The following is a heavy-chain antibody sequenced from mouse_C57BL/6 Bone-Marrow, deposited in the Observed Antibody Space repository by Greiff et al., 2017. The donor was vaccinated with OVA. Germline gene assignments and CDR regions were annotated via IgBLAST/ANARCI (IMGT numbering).Heavy chain of an antibody. D-gene: IGHD2-3*01. J-gene: IGHJ2*01. CDR3: ARDLGLLPYYFDY. CDR2: IDPSDSYT. CDR1: GYTFTSYW. Sequence: LKQPGAELVMPGASVKLSCKASGYTFTSYWMHWVKQRPGQGLEWIGEIDPSDSYTNYNQKFKGKSTLTVDKSSSTAYMQLSSLTSEDSAVYYCARDLGLLPYYFDYWGQGTTLTVSS. V-gene: IGHV1-69*01.